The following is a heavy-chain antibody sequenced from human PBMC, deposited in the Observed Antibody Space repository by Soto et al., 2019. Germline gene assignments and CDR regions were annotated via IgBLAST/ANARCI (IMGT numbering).Heavy chain of an antibody. CDR2: ISSSSSTI. CDR1: GFTFSSYS. D-gene: IGHD2-15*01. Sequence: GGSLRLSCAASGFTFSSYSMNWVRQAPGKGLEWVSYISSSSSTIYYADSVKGRFTISRDNAKNSLYLQMNSLRDEDTAVYYCARDGGGYCSGGSCYSDTYYYYYGMDVWGQGATVTVSS. V-gene: IGHV3-48*02. J-gene: IGHJ6*02. CDR3: ARDGGGYCSGGSCYSDTYYYYYGMDV.